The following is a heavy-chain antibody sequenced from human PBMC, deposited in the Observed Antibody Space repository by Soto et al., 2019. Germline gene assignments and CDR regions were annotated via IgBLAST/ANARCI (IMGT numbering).Heavy chain of an antibody. D-gene: IGHD3-22*01. CDR3: ANLGGSGYYYTDFYY. J-gene: IGHJ4*02. V-gene: IGHV3-30*18. CDR2: ISYDGSNK. Sequence: GSLRLSCVASGFTFSSYVIHWVRQAPGKGLEWVAVISYDGSNKYFADSVKGRFTISRDNSKNTLYLQMNSLRDEDTAMYYCANLGGSGYYYTDFYYWGQGSLVTVSS. CDR1: GFTFSSYV.